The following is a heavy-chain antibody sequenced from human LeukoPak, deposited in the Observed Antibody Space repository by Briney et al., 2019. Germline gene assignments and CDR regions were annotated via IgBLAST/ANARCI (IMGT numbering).Heavy chain of an antibody. J-gene: IGHJ4*02. CDR3: AKVQAGGAAILDY. CDR1: GFTFSSYG. CDR2: IRYDGSNK. D-gene: IGHD2-2*02. V-gene: IGHV3-30*02. Sequence: GGSLRLSCAASGFTFSSYGMHWVRQAPGKGLEWVAFIRYDGSNKYYADPVKGRFTISRDNSKNTLYLQMNSLRAEDTAVYYCAKVQAGGAAILDYWGQGTLVTVSS.